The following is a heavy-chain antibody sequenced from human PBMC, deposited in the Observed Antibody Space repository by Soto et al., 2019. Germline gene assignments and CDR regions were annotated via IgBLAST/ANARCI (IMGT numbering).Heavy chain of an antibody. CDR3: ARGLPLGGSGWSDY. CDR1: GYTFTDYY. V-gene: IGHV1-2*02. D-gene: IGHD6-19*01. CDR2: INPNGGGT. Sequence: QVQLVQSGAEVKKPGASVKVSCTASGYTFTDYYIHWVRQAPAQGLEWMGWINPNGGGTNYAQKFQGRVTMPRDTAISTAYMELSRLRSDDTAVFYCARGLPLGGSGWSDYWGQGTLVNGSS. J-gene: IGHJ4*02.